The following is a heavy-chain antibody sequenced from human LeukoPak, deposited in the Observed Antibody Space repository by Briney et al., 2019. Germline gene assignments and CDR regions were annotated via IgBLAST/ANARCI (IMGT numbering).Heavy chain of an antibody. CDR1: GGSISSGSYY. D-gene: IGHD2-21*01. CDR2: IYTSGST. CDR3: ARDLGENWFDP. V-gene: IGHV4-61*02. J-gene: IGHJ5*02. Sequence: SETLSLTCTVSGGSISSGSYYWSWIRQPAGKGLEWIGRIYTSGSTNYNPSLKSRVTISVDTSKNQFSLKLSSVTAADTAVYYCARDLGENWFDPWGQGTLVTVSS.